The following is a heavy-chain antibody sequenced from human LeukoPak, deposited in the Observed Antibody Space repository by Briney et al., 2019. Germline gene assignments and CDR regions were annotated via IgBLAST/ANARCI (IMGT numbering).Heavy chain of an antibody. D-gene: IGHD3-3*01. CDR1: GYTFTGYY. Sequence: ASVKVSCKASGYTFTGYYMHWGRQAPGQGLEWLGWINPNSGCTNYAKTLQGRVTMTRDTSISTAYMELRRLRSNNTPVYYCARVFGVGASSLPLLKWGQKTLVTVSS. CDR2: INPNSGCT. CDR3: ARVFGVGASSLPLLK. J-gene: IGHJ4*02. V-gene: IGHV1-2*02.